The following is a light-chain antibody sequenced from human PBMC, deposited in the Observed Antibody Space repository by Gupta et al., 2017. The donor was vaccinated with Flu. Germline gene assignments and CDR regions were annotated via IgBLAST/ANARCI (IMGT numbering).Light chain of an antibody. CDR3: RQALKTPCT. V-gene: IGKV2-28*01. CDR1: QGRLSSNGQIY. Sequence: EILITQASLFLTCTTGAPASISCSSSQGRLSSNGQIYLDWYLQKPGQSPQLLIYLASNRDSGVPDRFSGSGSGTDFTLKISRVEAEDVGIYFCRQALKTPCTFGQGTKLEIK. J-gene: IGKJ2*02. CDR2: LAS.